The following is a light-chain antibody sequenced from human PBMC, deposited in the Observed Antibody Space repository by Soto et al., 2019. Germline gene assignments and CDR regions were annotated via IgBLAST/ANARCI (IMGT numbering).Light chain of an antibody. V-gene: IGLV1-40*01. CDR2: GNT. CDR1: SSNIGAGYD. J-gene: IGLJ2*01. CDR3: LSFDSSLSVV. Sequence: QSVLTQPPSVSGAPGQSVTISCTGSSSNIGAGYDVHWYQQLPGRAPKLLIYGNTNRPSGVPDRFSGSKSGTSASLAITGLQAEDEADYYCLSFDSSLSVVFGGGTKRTVL.